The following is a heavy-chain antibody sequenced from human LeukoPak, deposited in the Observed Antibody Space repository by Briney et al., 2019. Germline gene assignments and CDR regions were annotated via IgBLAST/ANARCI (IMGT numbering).Heavy chain of an antibody. J-gene: IGHJ4*02. CDR3: ARHVVTATPFDY. Sequence: GGSLRLSCAASGFTFSNAWMNWVRQAPGKGLEWVSVIYSGGSTYYADSVKGRFTISRDNSKNTLYLQMNSLRAEDTAVYYCARHVVTATPFDYWGQGTLVTVSS. CDR1: GFTFSNAW. D-gene: IGHD2-21*02. CDR2: IYSGGST. V-gene: IGHV3-53*01.